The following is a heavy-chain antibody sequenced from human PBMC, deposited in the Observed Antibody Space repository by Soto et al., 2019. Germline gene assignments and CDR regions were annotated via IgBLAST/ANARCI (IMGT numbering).Heavy chain of an antibody. J-gene: IGHJ4*02. Sequence: EVQLVESGGNLVQPGRSLRLSCAASGFTFDDYAMHWVRQAPGKGLEWVSGISWNSGSIDYADSVKGRFIISRDNAKYSLYLQMNSLRAEDTALYYCAKDRWDCSGGSCYSRYFDYWGQGTLVTVSS. V-gene: IGHV3-9*01. CDR3: AKDRWDCSGGSCYSRYFDY. CDR1: GFTFDDYA. CDR2: ISWNSGSI. D-gene: IGHD2-15*01.